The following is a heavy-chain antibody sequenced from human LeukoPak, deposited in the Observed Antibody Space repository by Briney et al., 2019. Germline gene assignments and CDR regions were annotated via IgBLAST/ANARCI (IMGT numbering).Heavy chain of an antibody. D-gene: IGHD3-16*01. J-gene: IGHJ4*02. V-gene: IGHV4-59*11. CDR2: IFYSGST. CDR1: GGSISSHY. CDR3: ARDSGFGGYGK. Sequence: SETLSLTCTVSGGSISSHYWTWIRQPPGKGLEWIGYIFYSGSTNYNPSLKSRVTISVDTSKNQFSLKLSSVTAADTAVYYCARDSGFGGYGKGARGPLVTVPS.